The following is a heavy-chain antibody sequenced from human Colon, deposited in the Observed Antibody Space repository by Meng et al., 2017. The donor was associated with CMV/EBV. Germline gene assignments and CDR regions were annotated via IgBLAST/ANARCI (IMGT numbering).Heavy chain of an antibody. CDR2: IKQDGSEK. CDR1: GFTFRSYW. V-gene: IGHV3-7*01. CDR3: SRGSISGVTYWEY. Sequence: GESLKISWVASGFTFRSYWMTWVRQAPGRGLEWVANIKQDGSEKQYADSVQGRFTITRDNAKKSLDLQMNSLRADDTAVYFCSRGSISGVTYWEYWGRGTLVTVSS. D-gene: IGHD1-26*01. J-gene: IGHJ4*02.